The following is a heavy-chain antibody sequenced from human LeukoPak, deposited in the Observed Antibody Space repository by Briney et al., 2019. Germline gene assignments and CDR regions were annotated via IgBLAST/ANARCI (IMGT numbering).Heavy chain of an antibody. J-gene: IGHJ4*02. V-gene: IGHV3-49*04. D-gene: IGHD2-2*01. CDR3: TRVSAIILLGY. Sequence: SGGSLRLSCTTSGFIFGDYAMSWVRQAPGKGLQWVGFIRSKAYGGTTEYAASVKGRFTISRDDSENIAYLQMNSLQSEDTAVYYCTRVSAIILLGYWGQGTLVIVSP. CDR1: GFIFGDYA. CDR2: IRSKAYGGTT.